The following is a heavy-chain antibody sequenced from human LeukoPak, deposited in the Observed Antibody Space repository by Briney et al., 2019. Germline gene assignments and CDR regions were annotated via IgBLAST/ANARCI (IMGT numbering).Heavy chain of an antibody. CDR3: AREVSEGFDF. D-gene: IGHD3-22*01. V-gene: IGHV3-21*01. J-gene: IGHJ4*02. CDR2: FGTRSTSI. Sequence: GGSLRLSCAASGFTFSGYSMNWIRQAPGKGLEWVSSFGTRSTSIYHAGSVKGRFAISRDNAKNSLYLQMNSLRTEDTALYYCAREVSEGFDFWGQGTLVTVSS. CDR1: GFTFSGYS.